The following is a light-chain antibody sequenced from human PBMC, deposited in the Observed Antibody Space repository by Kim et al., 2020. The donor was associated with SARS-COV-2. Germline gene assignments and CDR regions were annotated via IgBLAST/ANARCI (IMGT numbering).Light chain of an antibody. J-gene: IGKJ1*01. V-gene: IGKV1-27*01. Sequence: DIQMTQSPSTLSASVGERVTISCRASQGVAYRLAWYQQKPGKAPRLLIYAASTLETGIPSRFSGSGSGTEFTLTIGSLQTEDVEVYYCQQYNACPQTFGQGNKVDIK. CDR1: QGVAYR. CDR3: QQYNACPQT. CDR2: AAS.